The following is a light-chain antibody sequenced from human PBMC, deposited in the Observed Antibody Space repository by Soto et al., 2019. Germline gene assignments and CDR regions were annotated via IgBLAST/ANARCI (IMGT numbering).Light chain of an antibody. J-gene: IGLJ2*01. CDR3: SSFAVSPVV. V-gene: IGLV2-8*01. CDR2: EVN. CDR1: GIDDYDYNY. Sequence: QSALTQPPSASGSPGQSVTIPCTGTGIDDYDYNYVSWYQQHPGKVPKLIIYEVNKRPSVVPDRFSGSKSGSTASLTVSGLQAEDEADYYCSSFAVSPVVFGGGTKVTVL.